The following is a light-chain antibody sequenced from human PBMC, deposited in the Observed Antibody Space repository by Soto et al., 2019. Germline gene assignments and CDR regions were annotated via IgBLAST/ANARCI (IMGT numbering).Light chain of an antibody. CDR1: SSDVGSYNL. J-gene: IGLJ3*02. CDR3: CSYAGRATSGV. CDR2: EGS. Sequence: QSALTQPASVSGSPGQSITISCTGTSSDVGSYNLVSWYQQYPGKAPKLMIYEGSKRPSGVSNRFSGSKSGNTASLTISGLQAEDEADYFCCSYAGRATSGVFGGGTKLTVL. V-gene: IGLV2-23*01.